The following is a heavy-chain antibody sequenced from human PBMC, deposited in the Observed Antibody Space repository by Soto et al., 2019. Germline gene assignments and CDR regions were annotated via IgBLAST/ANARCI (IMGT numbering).Heavy chain of an antibody. CDR3: AKPSMVRGVIKYYYGMDV. J-gene: IGHJ6*02. D-gene: IGHD3-10*01. V-gene: IGHV3-23*01. CDR2: ISGSGGST. CDR1: GFTFSSYA. Sequence: PGGSLRLSCAASGFTFSSYAMSWVRQAPGKGLEWVSAISGSGGSTYYADSVKGRFTISRDNSKNTLYLQMNSLRAEDTAVYYCAKPSMVRGVIKYYYGMDVWGQGTTVTVSS.